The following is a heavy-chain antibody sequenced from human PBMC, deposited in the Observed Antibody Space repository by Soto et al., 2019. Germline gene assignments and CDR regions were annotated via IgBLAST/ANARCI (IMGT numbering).Heavy chain of an antibody. CDR3: ARAEVPRVAVRGVIITSNYYYYYYGMDV. Sequence: ASVKVSCKASGGTVSSYAISWLRQAPGQGLEWMGGIIPIFGTANYAQKFQGRVTITADESTSTAYMELSSLRSEDTAVYYCARAEVPRVAVRGVIITSNYYYYYYGMDVWGQGTTVTVS. J-gene: IGHJ6*02. D-gene: IGHD3-10*01. V-gene: IGHV1-69*13. CDR2: IIPIFGTA. CDR1: GGTVSSYA.